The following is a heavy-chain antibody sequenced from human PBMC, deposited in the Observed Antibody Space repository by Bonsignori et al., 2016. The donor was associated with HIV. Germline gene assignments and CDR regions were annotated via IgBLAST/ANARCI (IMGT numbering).Heavy chain of an antibody. J-gene: IGHJ2*01. Sequence: SETLSLTCAVSGGSFSGYSWSWIRQSPGGRLEWIGEAQPGGGTTYNPALKSRIVISVAASKNQFSLKLTSLTAADTAVYYCARGPDWYFDLWGRGTLVTVSS. CDR1: GGSFSGYS. V-gene: IGHV4-34*01. CDR2: AQPGGGT. CDR3: ARGPDWYFDL.